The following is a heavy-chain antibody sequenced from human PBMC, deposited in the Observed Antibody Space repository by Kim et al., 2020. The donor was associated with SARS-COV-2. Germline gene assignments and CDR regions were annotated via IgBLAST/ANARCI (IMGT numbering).Heavy chain of an antibody. J-gene: IGHJ4*02. D-gene: IGHD6-13*01. CDR3: ARVLAAGPLYFDY. V-gene: IGHV6-1*01. Sequence: YAVSVKSRITINPDTSKNQFSLQLNSVTPEDTAVYYCARVLAAGPLYFDYWGQGTLVTVSS.